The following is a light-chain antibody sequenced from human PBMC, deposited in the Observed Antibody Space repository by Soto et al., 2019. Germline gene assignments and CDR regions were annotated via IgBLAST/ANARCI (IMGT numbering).Light chain of an antibody. CDR1: SSNIGNNY. CDR2: DNN. V-gene: IGLV1-51*01. J-gene: IGLJ3*02. Sequence: QSVLTQPPSVSAAPGQKVTISCYGSSSNIGNNYVSWYQQLPGTAPKLLISDNNKRPSGIPDRFSGSKSGTSATLGITGLQTGDEADYYCGTWDSSLGAGVFGGGTKLTVL. CDR3: GTWDSSLGAGV.